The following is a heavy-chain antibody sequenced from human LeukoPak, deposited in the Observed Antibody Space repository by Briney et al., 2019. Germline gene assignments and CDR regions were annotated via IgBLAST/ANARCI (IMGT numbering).Heavy chain of an antibody. V-gene: IGHV4-34*01. D-gene: IGHD5-18*01. CDR1: GGSFSGYY. Sequence: PSETLSLTCAVYGGSFSGYYWSWIRQPPGKGLEWIGEINHSGSTNYNPSLMSRVTISVDTSKNQFSLKLSSVTAADTAVYYCARGIQLWSIPYYYYMDVWGKGTTVTVSS. CDR3: ARGIQLWSIPYYYYMDV. CDR2: INHSGST. J-gene: IGHJ6*03.